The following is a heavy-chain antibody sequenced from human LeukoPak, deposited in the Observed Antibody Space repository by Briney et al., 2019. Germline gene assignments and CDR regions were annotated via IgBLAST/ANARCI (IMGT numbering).Heavy chain of an antibody. D-gene: IGHD5-12*01. CDR2: INPNSGDT. CDR3: ARGGYSGSSFDY. CDR1: GYTFTGYY. J-gene: IGHJ4*02. V-gene: IGHV1-2*02. Sequence: GASVKVSCKASGYTFTGYYMHWVRQTPGQGLEWMGGINPNSGDTNYLQKFQGRVTMTRDTSIATVFMNLSRLGFDDTALYDCARGGYSGSSFDYWGQGTLVTVSS.